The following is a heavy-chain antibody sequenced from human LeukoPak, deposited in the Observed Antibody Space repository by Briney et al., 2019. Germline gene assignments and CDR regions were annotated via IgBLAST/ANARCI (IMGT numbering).Heavy chain of an antibody. V-gene: IGHV1-18*01. CDR3: ARDDGAAVTGNFDY. Sequence: ASVKVSCKASGYTFITYGISWVRLAPGQGLEWMGWISSYNGKTNYAQKFQGRVSMTTETSTSTAYMELRSLRSDDTALYYCARDDGAAVTGNFDYWGQGTLVTVSS. CDR2: ISSYNGKT. D-gene: IGHD6-19*01. CDR1: GYTFITYG. J-gene: IGHJ4*02.